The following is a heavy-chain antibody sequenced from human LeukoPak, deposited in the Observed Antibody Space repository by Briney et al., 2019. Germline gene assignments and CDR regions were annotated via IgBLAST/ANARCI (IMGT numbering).Heavy chain of an antibody. V-gene: IGHV3-30-3*01. CDR2: ISYDGSNK. D-gene: IGHD5-24*01. Sequence: GGSLRLSCAASGFTFSNFGMYWVRQAPGKGLEWVAVISYDGSNKYHADSVKGRFTISRDNSKNTLYLQMNSLRLEDTAVYYCARDKYGYNAPIDYWGQGTLVTVSS. J-gene: IGHJ4*02. CDR3: ARDKYGYNAPIDY. CDR1: GFTFSNFG.